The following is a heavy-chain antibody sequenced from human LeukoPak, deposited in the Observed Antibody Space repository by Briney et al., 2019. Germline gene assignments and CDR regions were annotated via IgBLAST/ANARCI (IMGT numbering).Heavy chain of an antibody. D-gene: IGHD7-27*01. CDR1: GYTFTGYY. Sequence: ASVKVSCKASGYTFTGYYMHWVRQAPGQGLVWMGWINPNSGGTNYAQKFQGWVTMTRDTSISTVYMELSRLRSDDTAVYYCARGRSQTGLDAFDIWGQGTMVTVSS. J-gene: IGHJ3*02. CDR3: ARGRSQTGLDAFDI. V-gene: IGHV1-2*04. CDR2: INPNSGGT.